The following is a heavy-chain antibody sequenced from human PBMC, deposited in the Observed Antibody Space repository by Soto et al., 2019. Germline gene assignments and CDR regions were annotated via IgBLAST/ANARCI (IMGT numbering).Heavy chain of an antibody. D-gene: IGHD2-15*01. CDR3: ARKTVAGGHDAFDI. V-gene: IGHV4-59*01. CDR2: IYYSGST. CDR1: GGSISSYY. J-gene: IGHJ3*02. Sequence: PSETLSLTCTVSGGSISSYYWSWIRQPPGKGLEWIGYIYYSGSTNYNPSLKSRVTISVDTSTSTVYMELSSLRSEDTAVYYCARKTVAGGHDAFDIWGQGTMVTVSS.